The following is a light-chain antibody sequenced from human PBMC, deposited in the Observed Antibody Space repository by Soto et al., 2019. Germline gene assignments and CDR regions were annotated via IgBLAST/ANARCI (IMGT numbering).Light chain of an antibody. V-gene: IGLV1-40*01. Sequence: QSVLTQPPSVSGAPGQRVTISCTGSSSNIGAGHDVHWYQHLPGTTPKLLIYGNGNRPSGVPDRFSGPKSGTSASLAITGLQAEDEAYYYCQSYDSSLSGSEVFGTGTKVTVL. J-gene: IGLJ1*01. CDR3: QSYDSSLSGSEV. CDR2: GNG. CDR1: SSNIGAGHD.